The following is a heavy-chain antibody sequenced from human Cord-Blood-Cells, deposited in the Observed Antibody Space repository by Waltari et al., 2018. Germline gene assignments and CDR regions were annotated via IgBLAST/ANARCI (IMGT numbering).Heavy chain of an antibody. V-gene: IGHV1-69*01. CDR2: IIPIFGTA. Sequence: QVQLVQSGAEVTKPGASVKVSCTASGGTFTSYAISWVRQAPGKGLEWMGGIIPIFGTANYAQKLQGRVTITADESTSTAYMELSSLRSEDTAVYYCARASLYSSSWYWYFDLWGRGTLVTVSS. CDR3: ARASLYSSSWYWYFDL. J-gene: IGHJ2*01. CDR1: GGTFTSYA. D-gene: IGHD6-13*01.